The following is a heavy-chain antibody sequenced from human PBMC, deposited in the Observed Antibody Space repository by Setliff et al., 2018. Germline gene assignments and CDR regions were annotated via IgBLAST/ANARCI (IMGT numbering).Heavy chain of an antibody. CDR1: GFTFSYAW. CDR3: AKDTHYYASSGYYCFDY. CDR2: ISYDGTNE. V-gene: IGHV3-30*18. J-gene: IGHJ4*02. Sequence: GGSLRLSCAVSGFTFSYAWMHWVRQAPGKGLEWLAVISYDGTNENYADSVKGRFTISRDNSRNTLFLQMNSLRTEDTAVYYCAKDTHYYASSGYYCFDYWGQGTLVTVSS. D-gene: IGHD3-22*01.